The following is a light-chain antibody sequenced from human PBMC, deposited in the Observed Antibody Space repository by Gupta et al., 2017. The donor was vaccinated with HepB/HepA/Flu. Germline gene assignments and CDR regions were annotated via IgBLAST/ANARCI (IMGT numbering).Light chain of an antibody. CDR3: QQSFSAPLT. V-gene: IGKV1-39*01. CDR2: MAS. J-gene: IGKJ4*01. CDR1: QSISRY. Sequence: DIQLIQSPSSLSASVGDRITITCRASQSISRYLNWYQQRPGKAPKLLIYMASSLQSGVPSRFSGSGSGTDFTLTISSLQPEDFASYYCQQSFSAPLTFGGGTKVEIK.